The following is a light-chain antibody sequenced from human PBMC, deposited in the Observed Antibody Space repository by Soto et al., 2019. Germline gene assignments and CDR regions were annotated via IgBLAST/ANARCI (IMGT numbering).Light chain of an antibody. J-gene: IGKJ1*01. CDR2: KAS. CDR3: QQYNSYWT. V-gene: IGKV1-5*03. CDR1: QSMSSW. Sequence: DIQMTQSPSTLSASVGDRVTITCRASQSMSSWLAWYQQKPGKAPKLLIYKASSLESGAPSRFSGSGSGTEFTLITSSLQPVDFATYYCQQYNSYWTFGLGTKVEIK.